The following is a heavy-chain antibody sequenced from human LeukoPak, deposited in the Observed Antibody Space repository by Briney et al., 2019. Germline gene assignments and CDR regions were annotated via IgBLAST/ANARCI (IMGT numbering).Heavy chain of an antibody. V-gene: IGHV3-33*01. D-gene: IGHD3-22*01. CDR3: ARARGVSTGYRPIDY. CDR2: IWYDGSNK. CDR1: GFTFSTSG. J-gene: IGHJ4*02. Sequence: GGSLRLSCAASGFTFSTSGMHWVRQAPGRGLEWVAVIWYDGSNKHYAESVKGRFSISRDNSKSTLYLQMNSLRAEDTAVYYCARARGVSTGYRPIDYWGQGTLVTVSS.